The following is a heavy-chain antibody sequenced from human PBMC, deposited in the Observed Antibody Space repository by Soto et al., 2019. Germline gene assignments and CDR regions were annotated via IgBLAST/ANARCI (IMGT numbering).Heavy chain of an antibody. D-gene: IGHD3-16*02. CDR3: ARGSTILFGGVVVPWFDY. Sequence: GSLRLSCAVSVFTFSSYATSWVRQAPGRGLEWVSAITGGGRDTYYADSVKGRFTISKDNSKNTLYLELNSLRADDTAVYFCARGSTILFGGVVVPWFDYWGQGTLVTVSS. J-gene: IGHJ4*02. V-gene: IGHV3-23*01. CDR2: ITGGGRDT. CDR1: VFTFSSYA.